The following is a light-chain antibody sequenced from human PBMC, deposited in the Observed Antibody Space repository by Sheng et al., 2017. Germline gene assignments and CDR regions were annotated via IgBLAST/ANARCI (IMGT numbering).Light chain of an antibody. CDR1: QDIRDD. CDR3: QQYKSYPPT. CDR2: GAS. J-gene: IGKJ5*01. Sequence: AIQMTQSPSSLSASVGDRVTITCRAGQDIRDDLSWYQQKPGKAPKLLIYGASSLQSGVPSQFSGSGSGTDFTLTISSLQPEDFATYYCQQYKSYPPTFGQGTRLEIK. V-gene: IGKV1-6*01.